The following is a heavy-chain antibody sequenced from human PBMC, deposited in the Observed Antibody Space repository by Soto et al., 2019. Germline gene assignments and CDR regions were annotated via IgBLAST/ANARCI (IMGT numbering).Heavy chain of an antibody. CDR1: GFTFSSYE. Sequence: PGGSLRLSCAASGFTFSSYEMNWVRQAPGKGLEWVPYISSSGSTIYYADSVKGRFTISRDNAKNSLYLQMNSLRAEDTAVYYCARDQRIQLWLRGNWFDPWGQGTLVTVSS. J-gene: IGHJ5*02. V-gene: IGHV3-48*03. CDR2: ISSSGSTI. CDR3: ARDQRIQLWLRGNWFDP. D-gene: IGHD5-18*01.